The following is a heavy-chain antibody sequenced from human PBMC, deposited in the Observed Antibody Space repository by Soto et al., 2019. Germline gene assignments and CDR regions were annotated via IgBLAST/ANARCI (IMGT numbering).Heavy chain of an antibody. CDR2: ISAYNGNT. V-gene: IGHV1-18*01. J-gene: IGHJ4*02. D-gene: IGHD2-2*02. CDR1: GYTFTTQG. CDR3: ARVFPQLGYCSSTSCYMAEY. Sequence: VSVKVYCKASGYTFTTQGITCLRQIPEQGLEWMGWISAYNGNTNYAQKLQGRVTMTTDTSTSTAYMELRSLRSDDTAVYYCARVFPQLGYCSSTSCYMAEYWGQGTLVTVSS.